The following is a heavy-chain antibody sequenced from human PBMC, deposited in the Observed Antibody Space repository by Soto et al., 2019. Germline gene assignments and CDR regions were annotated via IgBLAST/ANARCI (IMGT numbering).Heavy chain of an antibody. V-gene: IGHV3-33*01. D-gene: IGHD4-4*01. CDR2: IWYDGSNK. Sequence: QVQLVESGGGVVQPGRSLRLSCAASGFTFSSYGMHWVRQAPGKGLEWVAVIWYDGSNKYYADSVKGRFTISRDNSKNTLYLQMNSLRAEDTAVYYCARDLTTDGMDVWGQGTTVTVSS. CDR1: GFTFSSYG. CDR3: ARDLTTDGMDV. J-gene: IGHJ6*02.